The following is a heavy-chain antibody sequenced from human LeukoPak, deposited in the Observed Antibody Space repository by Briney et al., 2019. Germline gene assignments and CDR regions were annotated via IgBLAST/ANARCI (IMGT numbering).Heavy chain of an antibody. D-gene: IGHD3-10*01. CDR3: ARVAYYYGSGSYYNSVYYYYYYMDV. J-gene: IGHJ6*03. V-gene: IGHV3-11*04. CDR2: ISSSGSTI. CDR1: GFTFSDYY. Sequence: PGGSLRLSCAASGFTFSDYYMSWIRQAPGKGLEWVSYISSSGSTIYYADSVKGRFTISRDNAKNSLYLQMNSLRAEDTAVYYCARVAYYYGSGSYYNSVYYYYYYMDVWGKGTTVTVSS.